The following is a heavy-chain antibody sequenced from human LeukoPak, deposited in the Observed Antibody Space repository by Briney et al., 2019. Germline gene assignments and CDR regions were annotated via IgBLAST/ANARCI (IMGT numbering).Heavy chain of an antibody. CDR2: INPNSGGT. Sequence: ASVTVSCKASGYTFTGYYMHWVRQAPGQGLEGMGWINPNSGGTNYAQKFQGRVTMTRDTSISTAYMELSRLRSDDTAVYYCANVIVGAHVFDPWGQGTLVTVSS. CDR1: GYTFTGYY. D-gene: IGHD1-26*01. J-gene: IGHJ5*02. V-gene: IGHV1-2*02. CDR3: ANVIVGAHVFDP.